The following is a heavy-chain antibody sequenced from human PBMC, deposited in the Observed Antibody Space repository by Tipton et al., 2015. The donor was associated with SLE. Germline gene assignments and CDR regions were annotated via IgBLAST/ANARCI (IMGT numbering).Heavy chain of an antibody. CDR2: IKDKTDGGTT. Sequence: GSLRLSCAASGFTFSNAWRSWVRQAPGKGLEWVGRIKDKTDGGTTDYAAPVKGRFTISRDDSKSTVYLQMSSLKTEDTAMYYCTTDYWGQGTLVTVSS. CDR3: TTDY. CDR1: GFTFSNAW. J-gene: IGHJ4*02. V-gene: IGHV3-15*01.